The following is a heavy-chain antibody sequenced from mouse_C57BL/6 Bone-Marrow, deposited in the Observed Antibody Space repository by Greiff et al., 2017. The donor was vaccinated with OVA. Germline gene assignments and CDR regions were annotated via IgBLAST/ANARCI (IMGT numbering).Heavy chain of an antibody. CDR3: TTPAVVATGDYAMDY. CDR2: IDPENGDT. V-gene: IGHV14-4*01. CDR1: GFNIKDDY. D-gene: IGHD1-1*01. Sequence: VQLQQSGAELVRPGASVKLSCTASGFNIKDDYMHWVKQRPEQGLEWIGWIDPENGDTEYASKFQGKATITADTSSNNAYLQLSSLTSEDTAVYYCTTPAVVATGDYAMDYWGQGTSVTVSS. J-gene: IGHJ4*01.